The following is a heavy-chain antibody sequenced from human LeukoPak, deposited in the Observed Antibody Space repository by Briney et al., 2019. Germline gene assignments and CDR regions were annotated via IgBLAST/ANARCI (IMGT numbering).Heavy chain of an antibody. J-gene: IGHJ4*02. CDR3: ARLPTGDY. V-gene: IGHV3-53*01. CDR2: IYSGGSS. CDR1: GFTFHDYA. D-gene: IGHD1-1*01. Sequence: GGSLRLSCAASGFTFHDYAMHWVRQAPGKGLEWVSVIYSGGSSYYANSVKGRFTISRDKSKTTLYLQMNSLRVEDTAVYYCARLPTGDYWGQGTLVTVPS.